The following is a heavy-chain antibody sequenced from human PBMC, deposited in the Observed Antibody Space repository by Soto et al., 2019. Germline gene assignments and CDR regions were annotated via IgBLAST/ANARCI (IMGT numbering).Heavy chain of an antibody. CDR2: ISYDGSNK. CDR1: GFTFSSYA. J-gene: IGHJ4*02. CDR3: ARDHSSGFFDY. Sequence: QVQLVESGGGVVQPGRSLRLSCAASGFTFSSYAMHWVRQAPGKGLEWVAVISYDGSNKYYADSVKGRFTISRGNSKNTLYLQMNSLRAEDTAVYYCARDHSSGFFDYWGQGTLVTVSS. V-gene: IGHV3-30-3*01. D-gene: IGHD6-19*01.